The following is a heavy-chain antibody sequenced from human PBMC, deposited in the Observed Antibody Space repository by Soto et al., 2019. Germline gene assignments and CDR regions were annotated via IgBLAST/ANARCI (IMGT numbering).Heavy chain of an antibody. CDR2: IYHSGST. D-gene: IGHD3-10*01. Sequence: SETLSLTCAVSGYSISSGYYWGWIRQPPGKGLEWIGSIYHSGSTYYNPSLKSRVTISVDTSKNQFSLKLSSVPAADTAVYYCATLYYGSGPLAFDIWGQGTMVTVSS. V-gene: IGHV4-38-2*01. CDR1: GYSISSGYY. J-gene: IGHJ3*02. CDR3: ATLYYGSGPLAFDI.